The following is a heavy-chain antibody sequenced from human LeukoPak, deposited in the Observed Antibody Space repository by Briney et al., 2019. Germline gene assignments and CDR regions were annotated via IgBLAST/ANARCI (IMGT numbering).Heavy chain of an antibody. J-gene: IGHJ4*02. CDR3: AEDSGRYYFDY. CDR2: ISGSGGST. V-gene: IGHV3-23*01. Sequence: GGSLRLSCAASGFTFSSYAMSWVRQAPGKGPEWVSAISGSGGSTYYADSVKGRFTISRDNSKNTLYLQMESLRAEDTAVYYCAEDSGRYYFDYWGQGTLVTVSS. CDR1: GFTFSSYA. D-gene: IGHD3-10*01.